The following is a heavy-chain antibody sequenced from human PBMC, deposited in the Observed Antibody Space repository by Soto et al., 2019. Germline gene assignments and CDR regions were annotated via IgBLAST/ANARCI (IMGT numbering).Heavy chain of an antibody. J-gene: IGHJ5*02. CDR3: ARVGTFSYYDFWSGSLNWFDP. V-gene: IGHV1-18*01. D-gene: IGHD3-3*01. CDR2: ISAYNGNT. Sequence: ASVKVSCKASGYTFTSYGISWVRQAPGQGLEWMGWISAYNGNTNYAQKLQGKVTMTTDTSTSTAYMELRSLRSDDTAVYYCARVGTFSYYDFWSGSLNWFDPWGQGTLVTVSS. CDR1: GYTFTSYG.